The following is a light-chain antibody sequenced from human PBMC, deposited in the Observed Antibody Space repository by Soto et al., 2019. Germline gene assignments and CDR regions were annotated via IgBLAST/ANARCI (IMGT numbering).Light chain of an antibody. V-gene: IGKV3-20*01. CDR2: RAS. J-gene: IGKJ4*01. CDR1: QSVSSSY. CDR3: QQYGTSPT. Sequence: EIVLTQSPGTLSLSPGERATLSCRASQSVSSSYLAWYQQKPGQAPRLLIYRASSRATGIPDRVSGSGSGTDFTLTISRLAPEDFAMYYCQQYGTSPTFGGGTEVEIK.